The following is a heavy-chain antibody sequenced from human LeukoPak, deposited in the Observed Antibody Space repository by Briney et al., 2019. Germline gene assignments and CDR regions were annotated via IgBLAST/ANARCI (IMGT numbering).Heavy chain of an antibody. Sequence: SETLSLTCAVYGGSFSGYYWSWIRQPPGKGLEWIGEINHSGSTNYNPSLKSRVTISVDTSKNQFSLKLSSVTAADTAVYYCARGLSVHYYDSSGYYLWGRGTLVTVSS. J-gene: IGHJ2*01. D-gene: IGHD3-22*01. CDR2: INHSGST. CDR1: GGSFSGYY. CDR3: ARGLSVHYYDSSGYYL. V-gene: IGHV4-34*01.